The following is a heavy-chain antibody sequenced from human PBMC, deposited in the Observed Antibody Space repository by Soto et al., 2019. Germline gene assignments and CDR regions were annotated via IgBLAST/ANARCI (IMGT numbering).Heavy chain of an antibody. CDR3: ASGAEGIAAAGTSLFDY. V-gene: IGHV1-46*01. D-gene: IGHD6-13*01. CDR2: INPSGGST. Sequence: ASVKVSCKASGYTFTSYYMHWVRQAPGQGLEWMGIINPSGGSTSYAQKFQGRVTMTRDTSTSTVYMELSSLRSGDTAVYYCASGAEGIAAAGTSLFDYWGQGTLVTVSS. CDR1: GYTFTSYY. J-gene: IGHJ4*02.